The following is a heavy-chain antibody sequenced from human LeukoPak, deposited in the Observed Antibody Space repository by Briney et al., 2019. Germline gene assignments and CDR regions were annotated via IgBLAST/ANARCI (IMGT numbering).Heavy chain of an antibody. CDR2: IRSKAYGGTT. V-gene: IGHV3-49*04. CDR1: GFTFSNYA. CDR3: TTGYYYDSSGYYPGGIDY. Sequence: PGGSLRLSCAASGFTFSNYAMSWVRQAPGKGLEWVGFIRSKAYGGTTEYAASVKGRFTISRDDSKSIAYLQMNSLKTEDTAVCYCTTGYYYDSSGYYPGGIDYWGQGTLVTVSS. J-gene: IGHJ4*02. D-gene: IGHD3-22*01.